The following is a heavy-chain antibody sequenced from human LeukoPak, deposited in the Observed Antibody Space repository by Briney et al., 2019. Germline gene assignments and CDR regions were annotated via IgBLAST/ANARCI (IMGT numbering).Heavy chain of an antibody. Sequence: KPSETLSLTCTVSGGSIGSSSYYWGWIRQPPGKGLEWIGSIYYSGSTYYNPSLKSRVTISVDTTKNQYSRRLSSVTAADTAVYYCARQPSSWYWIFGYFDYWGQGTLVTVSS. D-gene: IGHD6-13*01. CDR2: IYYSGST. J-gene: IGHJ4*02. V-gene: IGHV4-39*01. CDR1: GGSIGSSSYY. CDR3: ARQPSSWYWIFGYFDY.